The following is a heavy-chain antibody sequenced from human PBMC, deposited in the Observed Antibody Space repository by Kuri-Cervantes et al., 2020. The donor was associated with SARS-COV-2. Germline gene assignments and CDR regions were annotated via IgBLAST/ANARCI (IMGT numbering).Heavy chain of an antibody. Sequence: SETLSLTCTVSGGSISSHYWSWIRQPPGKGLEWTGYIYYSGSTNYNPSLKSRVTISVDTSKNQFSLKLSSVTAADTAVYYCARGIVGATGEYYFDYWGQGTLVTVSS. CDR2: IYYSGST. CDR1: GGSISSHY. V-gene: IGHV4-59*11. CDR3: ARGIVGATGEYYFDY. J-gene: IGHJ4*02. D-gene: IGHD1-26*01.